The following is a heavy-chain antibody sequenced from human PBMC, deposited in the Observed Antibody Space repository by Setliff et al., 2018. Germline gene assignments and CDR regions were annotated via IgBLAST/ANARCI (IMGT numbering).Heavy chain of an antibody. J-gene: IGHJ4*02. CDR2: IIPILGIA. Sequence: SVKVSCKAFGYTFAKYGTSWVRQAPGQGLEWMGGIIPILGIANYAQKFQGRVTITTDESTSTAYMELSSLRSEDTAVYYCARDRDSTNWGKIDYWGQGTLVTVSS. D-gene: IGHD7-27*01. V-gene: IGHV1-69*10. CDR1: GYTFAKYG. CDR3: ARDRDSTNWGKIDY.